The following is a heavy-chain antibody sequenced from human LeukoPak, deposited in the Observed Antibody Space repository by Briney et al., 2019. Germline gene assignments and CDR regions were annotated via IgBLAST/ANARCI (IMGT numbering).Heavy chain of an antibody. CDR1: GFTFSSYS. D-gene: IGHD1-14*01. CDR3: TDTGPADAFDI. Sequence: PGGSLRLSCAASGFTFSSYSMNWVRQAPGKGLEWVSSISSSSSYIYYADSVKGRFTISRDNTKNSLYLQMNSLRAEDTAVYYCTDTGPADAFDIWGQGTMVTVSS. J-gene: IGHJ3*02. CDR2: ISSSSSYI. V-gene: IGHV3-21*01.